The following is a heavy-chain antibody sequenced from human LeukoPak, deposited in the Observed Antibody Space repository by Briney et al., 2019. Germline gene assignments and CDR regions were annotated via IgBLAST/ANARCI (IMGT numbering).Heavy chain of an antibody. V-gene: IGHV4-39*01. CDR2: ISYSGRT. Sequence: SETLSLTCTVSDGSISSNSYYWGWIRQPPGKGLEWIGSISYSGRTYYNPSLESRVTISVDASKNQFSLELNSVTAADTAVYYCASNWSDFDYWGRGTLVTVSS. D-gene: IGHD1-1*01. CDR1: DGSISSNSYY. J-gene: IGHJ4*02. CDR3: ASNWSDFDY.